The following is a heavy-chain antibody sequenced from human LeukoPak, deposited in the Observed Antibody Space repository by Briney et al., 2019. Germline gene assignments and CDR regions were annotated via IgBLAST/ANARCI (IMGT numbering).Heavy chain of an antibody. CDR1: GGTSNSHA. J-gene: IGHJ4*02. CDR3: ATTNDGGGYQWGDFFDF. D-gene: IGHD3-22*01. CDR2: IIPNLGTT. Sequence: SVKVSCKASGGTSNSHAISWVRQATGQGLEWMGRIIPNLGTTNRAQNFQDRVTLTADKSTNTAYMELTSLTSDDTAVYYCATTNDGGGYQWGDFFDFWGQGTLVTVSS. V-gene: IGHV1-69*04.